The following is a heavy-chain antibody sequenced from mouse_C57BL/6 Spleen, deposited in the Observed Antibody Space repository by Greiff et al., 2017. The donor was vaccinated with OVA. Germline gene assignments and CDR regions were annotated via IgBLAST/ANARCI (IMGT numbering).Heavy chain of an antibody. CDR1: GYAFSSSW. CDR2: IYPGDGDT. Sequence: QVQLKESGPELVKPGASVKISCKASGYAFSSSWMNWVKQRPGKGLEWIGRIYPGDGDTNYNGKFKGKATLTADKSSSTAYMQLSSLTSEDSAVYFCARGLYYFDYWGQGTTLTVSS. V-gene: IGHV1-82*01. CDR3: ARGLYYFDY. J-gene: IGHJ2*01.